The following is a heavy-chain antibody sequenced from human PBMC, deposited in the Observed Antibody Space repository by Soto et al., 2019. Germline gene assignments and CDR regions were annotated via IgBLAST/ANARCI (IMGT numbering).Heavy chain of an antibody. Sequence: SETLSLTCTVSGGSISSYYWSWIRQPQGKGLEWIGFIYNSGSTNYNPSLKSRVTISMDTSRNQFSLILSSVTAADTAVYYCARAPYGSGTKPYYFDYWGQGTLVTVSS. J-gene: IGHJ4*02. CDR2: IYNSGST. CDR3: ARAPYGSGTKPYYFDY. V-gene: IGHV4-59*01. D-gene: IGHD3-10*01. CDR1: GGSISSYY.